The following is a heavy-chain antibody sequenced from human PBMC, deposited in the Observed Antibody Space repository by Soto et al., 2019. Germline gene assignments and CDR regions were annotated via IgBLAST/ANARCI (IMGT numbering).Heavy chain of an antibody. V-gene: IGHV1-18*01. CDR3: ARGHPVVTRKDYYYGMDV. D-gene: IGHD2-15*01. Sequence: ASVKVSCKASGYTFTSYGISWVRQAPGQGLEWMGWISAYNGNTNYAQKLQGRVTMTTDTSTSTAYMELRSLRSDDTAVYYCARGHPVVTRKDYYYGMDVWGQGTTVTVYS. CDR2: ISAYNGNT. J-gene: IGHJ6*02. CDR1: GYTFTSYG.